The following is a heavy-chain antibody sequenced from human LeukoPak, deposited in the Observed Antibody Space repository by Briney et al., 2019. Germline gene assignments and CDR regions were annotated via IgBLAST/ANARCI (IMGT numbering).Heavy chain of an antibody. CDR3: ARGALVVPAAIKGDYFDY. Sequence: VKVSCKASGGTFSSYAISWVRQAPGQGLEWMGRIIPILGIANYAQKFQGRVTITTDESTSTAYMELSSLRSEDTAVYYCARGALVVPAAIKGDYFDYWGQGTLVTVSS. CDR2: IIPILGIA. D-gene: IGHD2-2*02. J-gene: IGHJ4*02. CDR1: GGTFSSYA. V-gene: IGHV1-69*10.